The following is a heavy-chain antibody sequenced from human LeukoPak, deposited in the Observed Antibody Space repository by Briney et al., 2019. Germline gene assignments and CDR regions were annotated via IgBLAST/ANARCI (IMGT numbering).Heavy chain of an antibody. CDR2: ISSSSSYT. CDR1: GFTFGDYY. V-gene: IGHV3-11*06. Sequence: PGGSLRLSCAASGFTFGDYYMSWIRQAPGKGLEWVSYISSSSSYTNYADSVKGRFTISRDNAKNSLYLQMNSLRAEDTAVYYCARARDYFDYWGQGTLVTVSS. CDR3: ARARDYFDY. D-gene: IGHD2-21*01. J-gene: IGHJ4*02.